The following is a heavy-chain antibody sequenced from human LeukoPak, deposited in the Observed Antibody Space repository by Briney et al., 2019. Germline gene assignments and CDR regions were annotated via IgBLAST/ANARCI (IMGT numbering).Heavy chain of an antibody. CDR3: TRVGQSYSTSGQALDH. J-gene: IGHJ4*02. CDR2: ISGSGGST. V-gene: IGHV3-23*01. CDR1: GFTFSSYG. D-gene: IGHD2-8*01. Sequence: GGTLRLSCAASGFTFSSYGMSWVRQAPGKGLEWVSAISGSGGSTYYADSVKGRFTISRDNSKNTLYLQMNSLGAEDTAVYYCTRVGQSYSTSGQALDHWGQGTLVTVSS.